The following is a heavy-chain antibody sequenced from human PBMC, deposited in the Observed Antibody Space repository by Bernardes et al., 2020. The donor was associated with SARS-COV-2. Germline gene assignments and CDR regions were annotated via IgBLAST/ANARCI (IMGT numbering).Heavy chain of an antibody. Sequence: GGSLRLSCAASGFTFSSYWMHWVRQAPGKGPVWVSRINPDGSSTNYADSVKGRFTISRDNAKNTLYLQMNSLRAEDTAIYYCATAGDYRFDYWGQGTLLTVS. CDR1: GFTFSSYW. V-gene: IGHV3-74*01. D-gene: IGHD4-17*01. CDR2: INPDGSST. CDR3: ATAGDYRFDY. J-gene: IGHJ4*02.